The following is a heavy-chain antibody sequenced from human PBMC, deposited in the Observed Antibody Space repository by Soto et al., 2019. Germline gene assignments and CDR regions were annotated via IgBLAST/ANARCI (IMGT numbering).Heavy chain of an antibody. CDR1: GFTVSSYA. CDR3: AKHGGPSYSYYMDV. J-gene: IGHJ6*03. V-gene: IGHV3-23*01. CDR2: IRGSGDVT. D-gene: IGHD3-3*01. Sequence: SLRLSCAASGFTVSSYAMTWVRQAPGKGLEWVSVIRGSGDVTYYADSVQGRFAISRDNSKNTLYLQMNSLRDEDTAIYYCAKHGGPSYSYYMDVWGKGTTVTVSS.